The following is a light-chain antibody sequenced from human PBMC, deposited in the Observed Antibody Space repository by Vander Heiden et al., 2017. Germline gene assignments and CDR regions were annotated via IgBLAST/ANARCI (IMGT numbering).Light chain of an antibody. CDR2: DVS. J-gene: IGLJ3*02. V-gene: IGLV2-14*03. Sequence: QSALAQPASVSGSPGQSITISCTGTKSDPGAYRYVSWYQQLPGTAPKLMIYDVSNRPSGVSNRFSGSKSGNTASLTISGLQAEDEATYYCTSYTTINTWVFGGGTQLTVL. CDR1: KSDPGAYRY. CDR3: TSYTTINTWV.